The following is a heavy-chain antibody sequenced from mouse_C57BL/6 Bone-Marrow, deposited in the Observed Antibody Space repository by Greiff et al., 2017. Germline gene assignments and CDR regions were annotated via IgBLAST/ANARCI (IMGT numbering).Heavy chain of an antibody. J-gene: IGHJ1*03. V-gene: IGHV2-4*01. CDR3: AKRGGSYWYFDV. CDR2: IWSGGST. Sequence: VHLVESGPGLVQPSQSLSITCTVSGFSLTSYGVHWVRQPPGKGLEWLGVIWSGGSTDYNAAFISRRSISKDNSKSQVFFKMNSLQADDTAIYYCAKRGGSYWYFDVWGTGTTVTVSS. CDR1: GFSLTSYG.